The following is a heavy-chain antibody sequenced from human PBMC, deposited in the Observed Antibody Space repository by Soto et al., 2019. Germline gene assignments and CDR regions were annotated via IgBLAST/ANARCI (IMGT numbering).Heavy chain of an antibody. V-gene: IGHV3-23*01. Sequence: GGSLRLSCAASGFTFSSYTMNWVRQAPGKGLQWVSSITGTGITTYYADSVRGRFTISRDNSKDTLYLQMNSLRVEDTAVYYCAKSPPPSVRYFDYWGQGTLVTVSS. D-gene: IGHD2-8*01. J-gene: IGHJ4*02. CDR2: ITGTGITT. CDR3: AKSPPPSVRYFDY. CDR1: GFTFSSYT.